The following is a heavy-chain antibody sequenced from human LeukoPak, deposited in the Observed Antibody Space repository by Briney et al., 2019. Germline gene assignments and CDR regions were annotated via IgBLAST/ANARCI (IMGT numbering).Heavy chain of an antibody. CDR1: GFTFSSYA. Sequence: PGGSLRLSCAASGFTFSSYAMHWVRQAPGKGLEWVAVISYDGSNKYYADSVKGRFTISRDNSKNTLYLQMNSLRAEDTAVYYCARELTIIIAAAGTGGDYYYYGMDVWGQGTTVTVSS. D-gene: IGHD6-13*01. CDR2: ISYDGSNK. CDR3: ARELTIIIAAAGTGGDYYYYGMDV. J-gene: IGHJ6*02. V-gene: IGHV3-30*04.